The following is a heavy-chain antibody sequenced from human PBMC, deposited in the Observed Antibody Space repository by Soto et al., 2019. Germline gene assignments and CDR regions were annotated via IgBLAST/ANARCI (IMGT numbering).Heavy chain of an antibody. V-gene: IGHV3-11*06. CDR1: GFTFSDYY. J-gene: IGHJ4*02. CDR2: SSNSGTFS. CDR3: ARSGDNYNRLDY. D-gene: IGHD1-1*01. Sequence: LRLSCEGSGFTFSDYYISWIRQAPGKGLEWISHSSNSGTFSRYADSVKGRFSISRDSTKNLLYLQMNSLRAEDTAVYYCARSGDNYNRLDYWGQGTPVTVSS.